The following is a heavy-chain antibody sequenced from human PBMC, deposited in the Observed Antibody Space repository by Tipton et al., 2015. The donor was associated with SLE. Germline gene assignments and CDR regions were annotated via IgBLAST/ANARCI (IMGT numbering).Heavy chain of an antibody. CDR2: IYHSGST. CDR3: ARLPAVRYYDSSGYFDY. D-gene: IGHD3-22*01. J-gene: IGHJ4*02. Sequence: TLSLTCAVYGGTFSGYYWGWIRQPPGKGLEWIGSIYHSGSTYYKPSLKSRVTISVDTSKNQFSLKLSSVTAADTAVYYCARLPAVRYYDSSGYFDYWGQGTLVTVSS. V-gene: IGHV4-34*01. CDR1: GGTFSGYY.